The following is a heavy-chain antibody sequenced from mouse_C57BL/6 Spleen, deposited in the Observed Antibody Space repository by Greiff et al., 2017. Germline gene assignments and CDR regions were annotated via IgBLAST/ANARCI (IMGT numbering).Heavy chain of an antibody. CDR2: ISRGGSYT. V-gene: IGHV5-6*01. CDR1: GFTFSSYG. J-gene: IGHJ2*01. CDR3: ARQARDLDY. D-gene: IGHD3-3*01. Sequence: EVQLVESGGDLVKPGGSLKLSCAVSGFTFSSYGMSWVRQTPDKRLEWVATISRGGSYTYYPASVKGRFTISRDNAKNTLYLQMSSMKSEDTAMYYCARQARDLDYWGQGTTLTVSS.